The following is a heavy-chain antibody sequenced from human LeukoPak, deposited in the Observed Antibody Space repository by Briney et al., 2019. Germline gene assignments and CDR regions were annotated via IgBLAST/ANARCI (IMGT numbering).Heavy chain of an antibody. V-gene: IGHV3-30*04. D-gene: IGHD6-13*01. CDR3: ARSEYGSSWYYFDY. CDR2: ISYDGSNK. CDR1: GFTFSSYA. J-gene: IGHJ4*02. Sequence: GRSLRLSCAASGFTFSSYAMRWVRQAPGKGLEWVAVISYDGSNKYYADSVKGRFTISRDNSKNTLYLQMNSLRAEDTAVYYCARSEYGSSWYYFDYWGQGTLVTVSS.